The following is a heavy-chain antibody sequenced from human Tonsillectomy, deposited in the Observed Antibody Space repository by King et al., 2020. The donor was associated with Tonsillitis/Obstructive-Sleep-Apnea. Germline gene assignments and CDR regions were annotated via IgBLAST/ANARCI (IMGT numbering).Heavy chain of an antibody. CDR1: GFTFSSYA. CDR3: AKGLGSSWLYYYYGMDV. V-gene: IGHV3-23*04. D-gene: IGHD6-13*01. CDR2: ISGSSGST. J-gene: IGHJ6*02. Sequence: VQLVESGGGLVQPGGSLRLSCAASGFTFSSYAMSWVRQAPGKGLEWVSAISGSSGSTYYADSVKGRFTISRDNSKNTLYLQMNSLRAEDTAVYYCAKGLGSSWLYYYYGMDVWGQGTTVTVSS.